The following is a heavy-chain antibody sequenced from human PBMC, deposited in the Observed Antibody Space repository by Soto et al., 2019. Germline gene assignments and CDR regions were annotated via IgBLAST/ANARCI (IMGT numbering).Heavy chain of an antibody. V-gene: IGHV2-5*02. Sequence: QITLKESGPTLVKPTQTLTLTCTFSGFSLSTSGVAVGWIRQAPRKAPEWLAFIFWDDDKRYSPSLENRLTITKYTSKNQVVLTMTNMDPVDTATYYCARIVDFWSGYYFSYWGRGTLVTVSS. D-gene: IGHD3-3*01. CDR1: GFSLSTSGVA. CDR3: ARIVDFWSGYYFSY. J-gene: IGHJ4*02. CDR2: IFWDDDK.